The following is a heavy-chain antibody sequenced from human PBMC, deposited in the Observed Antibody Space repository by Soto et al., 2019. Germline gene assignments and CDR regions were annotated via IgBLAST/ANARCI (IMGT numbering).Heavy chain of an antibody. CDR1: RGSISSYY. J-gene: IGHJ5*02. Sequence: QVQLQESGPGLVKPSETLSLACTVSRGSISSYYWSWFRQTPGKGLEWIGYITHSGSTKYNPSLESRVMVSIDTSRQQFSLRLISVTAADTAVYYCASIPRGTSFGWFDHWGQGSRVIVSS. D-gene: IGHD5-18*01. CDR3: ASIPRGTSFGWFDH. CDR2: ITHSGST. V-gene: IGHV4-59*01.